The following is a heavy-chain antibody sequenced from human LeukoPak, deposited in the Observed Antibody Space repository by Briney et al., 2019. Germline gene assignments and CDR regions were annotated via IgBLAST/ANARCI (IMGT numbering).Heavy chain of an antibody. V-gene: IGHV3-74*01. Sequence: GGSLRLSCAASGLTFSSYWMHWVRQAPGKGLVWVSRLQSDGTTTSYADSVKGRFTISRDVVKNTLYLQMNSLRAEDTAVYYCARAGLLTRNASDVWGQGTMVTVSS. CDR1: GLTFSSYW. D-gene: IGHD3-10*01. CDR3: ARAGLLTRNASDV. J-gene: IGHJ3*01. CDR2: LQSDGTTT.